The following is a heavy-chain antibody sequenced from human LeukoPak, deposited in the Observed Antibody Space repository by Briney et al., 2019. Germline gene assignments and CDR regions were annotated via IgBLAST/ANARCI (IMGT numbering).Heavy chain of an antibody. CDR2: INPNSGGT. V-gene: IGHV1-2*02. CDR3: ARLGPARSYYYYGMDV. J-gene: IGHJ6*02. Sequence: ASVKVSCKASGYTFTGYDMHWVRQAPGQGLEWMEWINPNSGGTNYAQKFQGRVTMPRDTSISTAYMELSRLRSDDTAVYYCARLGPARSYYYYGMDVWGQGTTVTVSS. CDR1: GYTFTGYD. D-gene: IGHD7-27*01.